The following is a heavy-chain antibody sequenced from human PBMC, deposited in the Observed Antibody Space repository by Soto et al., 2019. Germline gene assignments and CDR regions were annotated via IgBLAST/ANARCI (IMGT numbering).Heavy chain of an antibody. J-gene: IGHJ4*02. CDR2: IKQDGSEK. V-gene: IGHV3-7*05. CDR1: GFTFSSYW. Sequence: EVQLVESGGGLVQPGGSLRLSCAASGFTFSSYWMSWVRQAPGKGLEWVANIKQDGSEKYYVDSVKGRFTISRDNAKNSLYLQMNSLRAEDTAVYYCARARYYYDSSGYPSYYFDYWGQGTLVTVSS. D-gene: IGHD3-22*01. CDR3: ARARYYYDSSGYPSYYFDY.